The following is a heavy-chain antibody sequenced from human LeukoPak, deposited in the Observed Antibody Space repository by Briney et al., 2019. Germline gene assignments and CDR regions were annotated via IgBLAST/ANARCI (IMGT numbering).Heavy chain of an antibody. CDR2: IYYSGST. CDR3: ARLAGIWYSSLDY. Sequence: PSETLSLTCTVSGSSISSYYWSWIRQPPGKGLEWIGYIYYSGSTNYNPSLKSRVTISVDTSKNQFSLKLSSVTAADTAVYYCARLAGIWYSSLDYWGQGTLVTVSS. V-gene: IGHV4-59*01. CDR1: GSSISSYY. J-gene: IGHJ4*02. D-gene: IGHD6-13*01.